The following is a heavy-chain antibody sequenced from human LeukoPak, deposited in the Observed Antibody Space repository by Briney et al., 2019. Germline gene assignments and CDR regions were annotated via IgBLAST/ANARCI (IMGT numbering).Heavy chain of an antibody. V-gene: IGHV3-23*01. CDR3: AKRGNPAVGHHYLDV. CDR2: ITLSGGST. Sequence: GGSLRLSCAASGFTFSTYAMSWVRQAPGKGLEWVASITLSGGSTFYADSVKGWFTISRDNSKNTLYLQMNSLSAEDTAVYYCAKRGNPAVGHHYLDVWGKGTTVSVSS. J-gene: IGHJ6*03. CDR1: GFTFSTYA. D-gene: IGHD2-2*01.